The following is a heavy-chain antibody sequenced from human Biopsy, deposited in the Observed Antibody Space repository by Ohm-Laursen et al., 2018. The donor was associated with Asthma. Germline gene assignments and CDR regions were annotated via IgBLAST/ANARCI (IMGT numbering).Heavy chain of an antibody. D-gene: IGHD3-10*01. V-gene: IGHV1-18*01. Sequence: ASVKASCKTSGYTFNSAGITWVRQAPGQGLEWMGWISVYNGNTKVAQKLQDRVTMITDTSTSTAYMELRSLRSDDTAVYFCARAVDYSHYYGIDVWGQGTTDTVS. J-gene: IGHJ6*02. CDR2: ISVYNGNT. CDR1: GYTFNSAG. CDR3: ARAVDYSHYYGIDV.